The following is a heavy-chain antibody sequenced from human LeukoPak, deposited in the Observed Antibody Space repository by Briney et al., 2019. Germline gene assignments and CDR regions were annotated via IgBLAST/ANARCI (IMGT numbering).Heavy chain of an antibody. V-gene: IGHV3-30*04. D-gene: IGHD6-19*01. CDR2: ISSDGGNT. J-gene: IGHJ4*02. CDR3: AREEEAGEAGTGCDY. Sequence: GQSRRLSCAASGLTSSSYATHWVRQAARKGLEWVAVISSDGGNTYYADSVTGRSTISRDNSKNTLYLQMNSLRAEEPAVYYCAREEEAGEAGTGCDYWGQGTLVTVSS. CDR1: GLTSSSYA.